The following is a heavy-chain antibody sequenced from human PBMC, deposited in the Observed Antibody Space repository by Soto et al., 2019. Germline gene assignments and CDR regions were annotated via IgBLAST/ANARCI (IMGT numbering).Heavy chain of an antibody. J-gene: IGHJ4*02. CDR1: GGSISSGDYY. V-gene: IGHV4-30-4*01. CDR3: ARVIPYYDFWSGTGYFDY. Sequence: SETLSLTCTVSGGSISSGDYYWSWIRQPPGKGLEWIGYIYYSGSTYYNPSLKSRVTISVDTSKNQFSLKLSSVTAADTAVYYCARVIPYYDFWSGTGYFDYWGQGTLVTVSS. D-gene: IGHD3-3*01. CDR2: IYYSGST.